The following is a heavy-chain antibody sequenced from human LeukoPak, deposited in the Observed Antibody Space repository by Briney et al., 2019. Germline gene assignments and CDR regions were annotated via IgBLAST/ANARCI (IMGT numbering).Heavy chain of an antibody. CDR2: IYYSGST. Sequence: SETLSLTCTVSGGSISSYYWSWIRQPPGKGLEWIGYIYYSGSTNYNPSLKSRVTISVDASKNQFSLKLSSVTAADTAVYYCARGGQLRLRNSFDCWGQGTLVTVSS. D-gene: IGHD3-3*01. CDR3: ARGGQLRLRNSFDC. CDR1: GGSISSYY. V-gene: IGHV4-59*01. J-gene: IGHJ4*02.